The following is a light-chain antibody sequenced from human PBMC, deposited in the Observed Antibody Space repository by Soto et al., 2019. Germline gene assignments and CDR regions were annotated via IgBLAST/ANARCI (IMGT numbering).Light chain of an antibody. CDR3: ISFTSSLTSV. CDR1: SSDVGGYNF. V-gene: IGLV2-14*01. J-gene: IGLJ1*01. Sequence: QSALTQPASVSGSPGQSITISCTGTSSDVGGYNFVSWYQQHPDKAPRLMIYEVSNRPSGVSNRFSGSKSGDTASLTISGLHSEDEADYYCISFTSSLTSVCGPRTKVT. CDR2: EVS.